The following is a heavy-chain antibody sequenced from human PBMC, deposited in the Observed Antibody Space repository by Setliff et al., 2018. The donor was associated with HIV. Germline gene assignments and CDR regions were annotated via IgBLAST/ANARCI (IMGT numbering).Heavy chain of an antibody. D-gene: IGHD3-3*01. CDR2: IIPIFGTP. J-gene: IGHJ4*02. CDR1: GGTFSSHG. V-gene: IGHV1-69*05. CDR3: ARDADYDFWSGYWRYFDY. Sequence: SVKVSCKASGGTFSSHGISWVRQAPGQGLEWMGRIIPIFGTPNYAQKFQGRVTITTDTSASTAYMELSSLRSEDTAVYYCARDADYDFWSGYWRYFDYWGQGTLVTVSS.